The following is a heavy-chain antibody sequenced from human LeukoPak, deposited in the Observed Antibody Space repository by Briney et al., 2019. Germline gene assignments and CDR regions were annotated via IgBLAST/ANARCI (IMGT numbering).Heavy chain of an antibody. Sequence: SETLSLTCTVSGGSISSSSYYWGWIRQPPGKGLEWIESIYYSGSTYYYPSLKSRVAISVDTSKNQFSLKLSSVTAADTAVYYCARHDSSGYTIGYWGQGTLVTVSS. J-gene: IGHJ4*02. CDR2: IYYSGST. V-gene: IGHV4-39*01. CDR3: ARHDSSGYTIGY. D-gene: IGHD3-22*01. CDR1: GGSISSSSYY.